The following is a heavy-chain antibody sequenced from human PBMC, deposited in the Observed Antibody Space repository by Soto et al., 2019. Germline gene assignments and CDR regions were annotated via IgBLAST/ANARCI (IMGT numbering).Heavy chain of an antibody. CDR1: GYSFTNYW. V-gene: IGHV5-51*01. D-gene: IGHD5-18*01. CDR3: ARMSSSSSVSSLYSYGYY. Sequence: GESLKISCQGSGYSFTNYWIGWVRQMPGKGLEWMGIIYPGDSDTRYSPSFQGQVTISADKSISTAYLQWSSLKASDTAMYYCARMSSSSSVSSLYSYGYYWGQGTLVTVSS. J-gene: IGHJ4*02. CDR2: IYPGDSDT.